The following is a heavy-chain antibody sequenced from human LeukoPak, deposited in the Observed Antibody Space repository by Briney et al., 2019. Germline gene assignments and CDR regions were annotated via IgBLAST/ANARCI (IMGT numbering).Heavy chain of an antibody. CDR2: ISWNSGSI. CDR1: GFTFDDYA. Sequence: GRSLRLSCAASGFTFDDYAMHWVRQAPGKGLEWVSGISWNSGSIGYADSVKGRFTISRDNAKNSLYLQMNSLRAEDTAVYYCAKTNILSHWGQGTLVTVSS. D-gene: IGHD2-8*01. J-gene: IGHJ4*02. V-gene: IGHV3-9*01. CDR3: AKTNILSH.